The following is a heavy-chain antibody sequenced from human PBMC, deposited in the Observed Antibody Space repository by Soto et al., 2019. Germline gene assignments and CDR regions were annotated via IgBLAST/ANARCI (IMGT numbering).Heavy chain of an antibody. D-gene: IGHD3-3*01. J-gene: IGHJ4*02. V-gene: IGHV3-7*01. Sequence: GGSLRLSCAASGFTFSSYWMIWVRQAPGKGLEWVANINADGTEKKFVDSLKGRFTISRDNAKNSLYLQMNSLRADDTAVYYCARGDDFWSGVSTKFDSWGQGTLVTVSS. CDR1: GFTFSSYW. CDR2: INADGTEK. CDR3: ARGDDFWSGVSTKFDS.